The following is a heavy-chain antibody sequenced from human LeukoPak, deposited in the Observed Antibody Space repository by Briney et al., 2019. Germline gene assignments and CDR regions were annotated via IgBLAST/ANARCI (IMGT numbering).Heavy chain of an antibody. D-gene: IGHD6-19*01. CDR2: ISGSGGST. CDR3: AKSISEQQWLMYYYYGMDV. V-gene: IGHV3-23*01. CDR1: GFTFDDYA. Sequence: PGGSLRLSCAASGFTFDDYAMHWVRQAPGKGLEWVSAISGSGGSTYYADSVKGRFTISRDNSKNTLYLQMNSLRAEDTAVYYCAKSISEQQWLMYYYYGMDVWGQGTTVTVSS. J-gene: IGHJ6*02.